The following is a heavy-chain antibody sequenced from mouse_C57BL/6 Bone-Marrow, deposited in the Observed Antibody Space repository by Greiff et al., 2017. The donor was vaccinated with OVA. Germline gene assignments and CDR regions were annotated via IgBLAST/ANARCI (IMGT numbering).Heavy chain of an antibody. J-gene: IGHJ2*01. CDR3: ARSRGSHDYDFGY. D-gene: IGHD2-4*01. CDR1: GYTFTSYW. Sequence: VQLQQPGAELVKPGASVKLSCKASGYTFTSYWMHWVKQRPGQGLEWIGMIHPNSGSTNYNEKFKSKATLTVDKSSSTAYMQLSSLTSEDSAVYYCARSRGSHDYDFGYWGQGTTLTVSS. CDR2: IHPNSGST. V-gene: IGHV1-64*01.